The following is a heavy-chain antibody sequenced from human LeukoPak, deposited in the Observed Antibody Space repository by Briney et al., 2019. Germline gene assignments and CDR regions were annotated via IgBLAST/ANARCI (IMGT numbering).Heavy chain of an antibody. CDR1: GDSGSSHY. CDR2: ISLTGTT. D-gene: IGHD1-26*01. V-gene: IGHV4-59*02. Sequence: SETLSLTCAVSGDSGSSHYWTWIRHPPGKGLEWIGYISLTGTTNYNPSLKSRVTISVDPFKSQFSLILTSVTAADTAVCYCARIESGGTYFYYYYMDVWGKGTAVTVSS. CDR3: ARIESGGTYFYYYYMDV. J-gene: IGHJ6*03.